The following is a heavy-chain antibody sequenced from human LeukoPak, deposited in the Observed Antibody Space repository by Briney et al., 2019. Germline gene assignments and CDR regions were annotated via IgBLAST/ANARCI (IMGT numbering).Heavy chain of an antibody. CDR3: ARAAKWEPPFFDY. Sequence: PSETLSLTCTVSGDSISSGGCSWRWIRQHPGKGLEWIGYIYYSGSTYYNPSLKSRVTISVDTSKNQFSLKLSSVTAADTAVYYCARAAKWEPPFFDYWGQGTLVTVSS. J-gene: IGHJ4*02. D-gene: IGHD1-26*01. V-gene: IGHV4-31*03. CDR2: IYYSGST. CDR1: GDSISSGGCS.